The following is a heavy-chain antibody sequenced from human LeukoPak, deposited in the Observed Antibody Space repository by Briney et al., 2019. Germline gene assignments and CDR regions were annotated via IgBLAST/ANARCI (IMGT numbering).Heavy chain of an antibody. V-gene: IGHV4-31*03. CDR1: GGSISSGGYY. D-gene: IGHD6-6*01. J-gene: IGHJ4*02. CDR3: ARVAYSSSGPNDY. Sequence: SETLSLTCTVSGGSISSGGYYWGWIRQHPGKGLEWIGYIYYSGSTYYNPSLKSRVTISVDTSKNQFSLKLSSVTAADTAVYYCARVAYSSSGPNDYWGQGTLVTVSS. CDR2: IYYSGST.